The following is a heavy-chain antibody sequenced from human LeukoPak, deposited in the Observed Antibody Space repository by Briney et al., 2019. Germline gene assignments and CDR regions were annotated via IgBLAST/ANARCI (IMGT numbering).Heavy chain of an antibody. Sequence: SETLSLTCTVSGGSISSGSYYWSWIRQPAGKGLEWIGRIYTSGYTDYNPSLKSRVTISVDTSKNQFTLKVSSVTAADTAVYYCARGCSGSSCLFDYWGQGTLVTVSS. V-gene: IGHV4-61*02. CDR3: ARGCSGSSCLFDY. D-gene: IGHD2-15*01. CDR2: IYTSGYT. CDR1: GGSISSGSYY. J-gene: IGHJ4*02.